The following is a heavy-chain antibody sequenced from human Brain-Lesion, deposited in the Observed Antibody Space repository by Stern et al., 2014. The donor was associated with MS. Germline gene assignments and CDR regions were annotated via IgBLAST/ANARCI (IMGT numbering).Heavy chain of an antibody. CDR1: GGSINTNNYY. CDR3: ARTGDDFGDYSLSY. V-gene: IGHV4-39*01. D-gene: IGHD4-17*01. Sequence: QLQLQESGPGLVKPSETLSLTCTVSGGSINTNNYYWGWIRQPPGKGLEWIGNIYSSGSPFYSPSLKSRVTMSVATSNNQSSLKLSSVTAADTAVYYCARTGDDFGDYSLSYWGQGTLVTVSS. CDR2: IYSSGSP. J-gene: IGHJ4*02.